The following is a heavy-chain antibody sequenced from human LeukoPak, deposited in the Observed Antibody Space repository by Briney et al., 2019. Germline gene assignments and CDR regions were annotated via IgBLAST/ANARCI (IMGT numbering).Heavy chain of an antibody. CDR1: GVSISSTNYY. V-gene: IGHV4-39*07. D-gene: IGHD5-18*01. CDR3: ARETTNVDTAMAFDS. J-gene: IGHJ4*02. CDR2: IHYSGYT. Sequence: SETLSLTCSVSGVSISSTNYYWGWIRQPPGKGLEWLGSIHYSGYTYYNPSLKSRVTISVDTSKNQFSLRPSSVTAADTAVYYCARETTNVDTAMAFDSWGQGTLVTVSS.